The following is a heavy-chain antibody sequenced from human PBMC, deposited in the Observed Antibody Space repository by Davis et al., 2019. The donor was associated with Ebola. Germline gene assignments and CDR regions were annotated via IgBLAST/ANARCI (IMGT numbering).Heavy chain of an antibody. J-gene: IGHJ3*01. CDR2: FYHGGST. D-gene: IGHD2-21*02. CDR3: ARNLVTGLSFDALDF. CDR1: GGSVTSHY. Sequence: SETLSLTCTVSGGSVTSHYWSWIRQPPGKGLEWKGYFYHGGSTIYNRSFKSRISISVDTSKNQFSLRLSAVTAADTAVYYCARNLVTGLSFDALDFWGQGTLFTVSS. V-gene: IGHV4-59*02.